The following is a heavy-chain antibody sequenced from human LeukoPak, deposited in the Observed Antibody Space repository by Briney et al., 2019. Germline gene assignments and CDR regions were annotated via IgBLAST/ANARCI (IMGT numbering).Heavy chain of an antibody. Sequence: GGSLRLSRAASGFTFSSYAMHWVRQAPGKGLEWVAVISYDGSNKYYADSVKGRFTISRDNSKNTLYLRMNSLRAEDTAVYYCARDMYYYDSSGYWGGQGTLVTVSS. CDR1: GFTFSSYA. D-gene: IGHD3-22*01. CDR3: ARDMYYYDSSGYW. J-gene: IGHJ4*02. CDR2: ISYDGSNK. V-gene: IGHV3-30*04.